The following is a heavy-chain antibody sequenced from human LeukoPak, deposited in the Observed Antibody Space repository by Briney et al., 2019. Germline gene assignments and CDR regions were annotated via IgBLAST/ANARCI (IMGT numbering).Heavy chain of an antibody. CDR3: ARGGGLGYYYYYMDV. CDR2: IYYSGST. J-gene: IGHJ6*03. Sequence: SETLSLTCTASGGSISSGSYYWGWIRQPPGKGLEWIGYIYYSGSTNYHPSLNSRFTISVDTSKNQFSLKLSSVTAADTAVFYCARGGGLGYYYYYMDVWGKGTTVTISS. CDR1: GGSISSGSYY. V-gene: IGHV4-61*01. D-gene: IGHD3-10*01.